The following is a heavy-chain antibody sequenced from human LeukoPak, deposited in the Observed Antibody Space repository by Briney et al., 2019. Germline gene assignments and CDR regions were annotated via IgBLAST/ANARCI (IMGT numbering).Heavy chain of an antibody. D-gene: IGHD1/OR15-1a*01. V-gene: IGHV4-39*07. Sequence: PSETLSLTCTVSGGPISSSSYYWGWIRQPPGKGLEWIGSIFYSGSTYYNPSLKSRVTISVDTSKNQFSLKLSSVTAADTAVYYCASSGTRGWYFDYWGQGTLVTVSS. CDR3: ASSGTRGWYFDY. J-gene: IGHJ4*02. CDR2: IFYSGST. CDR1: GGPISSSSYY.